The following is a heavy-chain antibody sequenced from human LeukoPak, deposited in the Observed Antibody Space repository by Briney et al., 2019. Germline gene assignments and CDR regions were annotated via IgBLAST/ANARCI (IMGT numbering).Heavy chain of an antibody. CDR3: AKDQGGAGTNSDY. J-gene: IGHJ4*02. CDR1: GFTFNIYG. CDR2: IRYDGGNK. Sequence: GGSLRLSCAASGFTFNIYGMHWVRQAPGKGLEGVAFIRYDGGNKYYTDSVKGRFTISRDNSKNTLYLQMDSLRAEDTAVYYCAKDQGGAGTNSDYWGQGTLVTVSS. D-gene: IGHD1-26*01. V-gene: IGHV3-30*02.